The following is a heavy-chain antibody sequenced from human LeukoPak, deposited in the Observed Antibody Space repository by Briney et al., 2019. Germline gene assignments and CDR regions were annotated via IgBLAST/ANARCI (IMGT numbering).Heavy chain of an antibody. V-gene: IGHV4-39*01. CDR1: GGSISSGGYY. D-gene: IGHD6-19*01. J-gene: IGHJ1*01. CDR3: ARHLYSSGWYFQH. Sequence: SETLSLTCTVSGGSISSGGYYWSWIRQHPGKGLEWIGYIYYSGSTYYNPSLKSRVTISVDTSKNQFSLKLSSVTAADTAVHYCARHLYSSGWYFQHWGQGTLVTVSS. CDR2: IYYSGST.